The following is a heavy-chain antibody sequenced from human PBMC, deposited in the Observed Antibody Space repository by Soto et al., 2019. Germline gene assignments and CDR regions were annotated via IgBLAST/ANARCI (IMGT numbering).Heavy chain of an antibody. V-gene: IGHV1-46*01. D-gene: IGHD3-10*01. Sequence: QVQLVQSGAEVKKPGASVKVSCKASGYTFTSYDTHWVRQAPGQGLEWMGIINPSGGSTSYAQKFQGRVTMTRDTSTSTVYMELISLRSEDTAVYYCARGSELWFFDYWGQGTLVTVSS. J-gene: IGHJ4*02. CDR3: ARGSELWFFDY. CDR2: INPSGGST. CDR1: GYTFTSYD.